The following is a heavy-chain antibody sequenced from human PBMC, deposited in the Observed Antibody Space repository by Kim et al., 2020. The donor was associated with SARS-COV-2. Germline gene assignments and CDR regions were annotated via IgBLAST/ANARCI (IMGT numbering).Heavy chain of an antibody. CDR1: GGSFSGYY. D-gene: IGHD6-19*01. J-gene: IGHJ4*02. Sequence: SETLSLTCAVSGGSFSGYYWSWIRQPPGKGLEWIGEINHSGSTNYNPSLKSRVTISVDTSKNQFSLKLSSVTAADTAVYYCARAGRQWLVRPFFYCLDFWGQGTLVTVSS. CDR2: INHSGST. V-gene: IGHV4-34*01. CDR3: ARAGRQWLVRPFFYCLDF.